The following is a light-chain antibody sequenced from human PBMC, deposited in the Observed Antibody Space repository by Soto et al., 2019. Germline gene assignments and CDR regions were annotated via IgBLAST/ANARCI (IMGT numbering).Light chain of an antibody. Sequence: EIVMTQSPATLSVSPGERATLSCRASQSVSSNLAWYQQKPGQAPRLLIYGASTRATGIPARFSASGSGTEFTLTVSSLQSEDFAVYCCQQYDNWPATFGQGTEVEIK. CDR2: GAS. CDR1: QSVSSN. J-gene: IGKJ1*01. CDR3: QQYDNWPAT. V-gene: IGKV3-15*01.